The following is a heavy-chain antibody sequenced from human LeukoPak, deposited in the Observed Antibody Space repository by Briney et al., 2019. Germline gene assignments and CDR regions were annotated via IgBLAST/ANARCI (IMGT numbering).Heavy chain of an antibody. CDR3: AKDRSCTNNICHGDFDC. CDR2: ISGSGGST. D-gene: IGHD2-8*01. J-gene: IGHJ4*02. Sequence: PGGSLRLSCAASGFTFSSYAMSWVRQAPGKGLEWVSDISGSGGSTYYADSVKGLFTISRDNSKNTLYLQMNSLRAEDTAVYYCAKDRSCTNNICHGDFDCWGQGTLVTVSS. V-gene: IGHV3-23*01. CDR1: GFTFSSYA.